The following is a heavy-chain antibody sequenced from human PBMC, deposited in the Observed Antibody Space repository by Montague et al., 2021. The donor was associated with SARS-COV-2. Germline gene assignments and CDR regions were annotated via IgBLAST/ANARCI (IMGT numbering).Heavy chain of an antibody. J-gene: IGHJ5*01. Sequence: SETLSLTCAVRGGSFTNYYWNWIRQSPGKGLETLGEINHSGSTNYNPSLKSRVTISVDMSKSQVSLNLTSVTAADTAIYYCARGRERTGGFDSWGQGIQVTVSS. CDR3: ARGRERTGGFDS. V-gene: IGHV4-34*01. CDR1: GGSFTNYY. CDR2: INHSGST. D-gene: IGHD2-8*02.